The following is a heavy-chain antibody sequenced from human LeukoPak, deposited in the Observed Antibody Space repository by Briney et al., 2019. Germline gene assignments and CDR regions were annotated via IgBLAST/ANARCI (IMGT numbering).Heavy chain of an antibody. CDR1: GFTFSSYA. J-gene: IGHJ4*02. CDR3: ATDSDYYDSFYFDY. V-gene: IGHV3-23*01. CDR2: ISGSGGST. Sequence: GGSLRLSCAASGFTFSSYAMSWVRQAPGKGLEWVSAISGSGGSTYYADSVKGRFTISRDNSKNTLYLQMNSLRAKDTAVYYCATDSDYYDSFYFDYWGQGTLVTVSS. D-gene: IGHD3-22*01.